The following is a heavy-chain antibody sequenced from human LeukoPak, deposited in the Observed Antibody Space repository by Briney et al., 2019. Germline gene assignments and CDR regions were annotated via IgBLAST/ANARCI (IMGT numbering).Heavy chain of an antibody. V-gene: IGHV3-48*01. CDR2: ISSSSSAI. CDR3: ARNNVFDY. CDR1: GFTFGSYS. D-gene: IGHD1-14*01. J-gene: IGHJ4*02. Sequence: GGSLRLSCAASGFTFGSYSMNWVRQAPGKGLEWVSYISSSSSAIYYADSVKGRFTISRDNAKNSLYLQMNSLRAEDTAVYYCARNNVFDYWGQGTLVTVSS.